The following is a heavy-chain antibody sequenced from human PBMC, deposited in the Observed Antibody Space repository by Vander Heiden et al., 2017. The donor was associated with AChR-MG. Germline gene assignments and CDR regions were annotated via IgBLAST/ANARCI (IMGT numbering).Heavy chain of an antibody. CDR1: GGSISSSSSY. J-gene: IGHJ2*01. V-gene: IGHV4-39*01. CDR2: IYYSGST. Sequence: QLQLQESGPGLVKPSETLSLTCTVSGGSISSSSSYWGWIRQPPGKGLEWIGSIYYSGSTYYNPSLKSRVTISVDTSKNQFSLKLSSVTAADTAVYYCARRFIMVPAASWYFDLWGRGTLVTVSS. D-gene: IGHD2-2*01. CDR3: ARRFIMVPAASWYFDL.